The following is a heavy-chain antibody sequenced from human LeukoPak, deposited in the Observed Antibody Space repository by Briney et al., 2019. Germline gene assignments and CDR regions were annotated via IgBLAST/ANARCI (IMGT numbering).Heavy chain of an antibody. D-gene: IGHD3-10*01. Sequence: SQTLSLTCTVSGGSIRSGDYYWSWIRQHPGKGLEWIGYIYYSGSTYYNPSLKSRVTISVDTSKNQFSLKLSSVTAADTAVYYCASTHYYGSGSYGVIVDYWGQGTLVTVSS. CDR3: ASTHYYGSGSYGVIVDY. CDR2: IYYSGST. J-gene: IGHJ4*02. CDR1: GGSIRSGDYY. V-gene: IGHV4-31*03.